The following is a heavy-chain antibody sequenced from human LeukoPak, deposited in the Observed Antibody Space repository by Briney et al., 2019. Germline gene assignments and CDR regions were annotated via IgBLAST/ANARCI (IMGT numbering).Heavy chain of an antibody. D-gene: IGHD3-22*01. Sequence: TGGSLRLSCAASGFTFSSYAMSWVRQAPGKGLEWVSSITGSGASTYYADSVKGRFTISRDNSKNTLYLQMNSLRAEDTAIYYCAKLDYYDSHWGQGTLVTVSS. V-gene: IGHV3-23*01. CDR3: AKLDYYDSH. CDR2: ITGSGAST. J-gene: IGHJ4*02. CDR1: GFTFSSYA.